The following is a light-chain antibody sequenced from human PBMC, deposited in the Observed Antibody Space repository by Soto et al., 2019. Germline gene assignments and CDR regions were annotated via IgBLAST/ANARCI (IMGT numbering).Light chain of an antibody. CDR3: QQYNNWPPYT. CDR1: QSVSSN. Sequence: EIVMTQSPATLSVSPGERATLSCRASQSVSSNLAWYQQKPGQAPRLLIYGASTRATGIPARFSGSGSGTEVTLTISSRQSEDFAVYYCQQYNNWPPYTVGQGTKLEIK. V-gene: IGKV3-15*01. J-gene: IGKJ2*01. CDR2: GAS.